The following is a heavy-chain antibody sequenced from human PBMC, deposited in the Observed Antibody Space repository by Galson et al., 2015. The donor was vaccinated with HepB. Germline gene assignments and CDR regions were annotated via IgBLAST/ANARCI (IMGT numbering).Heavy chain of an antibody. CDR1: GGSISSYY. CDR2: IYYSGST. J-gene: IGHJ4*02. CDR3: ARWVAGTFDY. Sequence: ETLSLTCTVSGGSISSYYWSWIRQPPGKGLEWIGYIYYSGSTNYNPSLKSRITISVDTSKNQFSLKLSSVTAADTAVYYCARWVAGTFDYWGQGTLVTVSS. V-gene: IGHV4-59*01. D-gene: IGHD6-19*01.